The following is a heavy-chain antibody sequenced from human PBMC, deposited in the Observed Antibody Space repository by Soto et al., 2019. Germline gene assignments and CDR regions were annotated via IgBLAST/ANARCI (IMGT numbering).Heavy chain of an antibody. Sequence: PSETLSLTCTVSGGSISSGDYYWSWIRQPPGKGLEWIGYIYYSGSTYYNPSLKSRVTISVDTSKNQFSLKLSSVTAADTAVYYCARVLNTINGVPPPPPYGMDVWGQGTTVTVSS. CDR3: ARVLNTINGVPPPPPYGMDV. V-gene: IGHV4-30-4*01. CDR1: GGSISSGDYY. CDR2: IYYSGST. J-gene: IGHJ6*02. D-gene: IGHD2-8*01.